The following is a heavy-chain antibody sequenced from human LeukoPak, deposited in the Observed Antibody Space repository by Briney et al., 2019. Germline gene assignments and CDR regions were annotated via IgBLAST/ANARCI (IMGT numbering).Heavy chain of an antibody. CDR1: GFTFSDYY. J-gene: IGHJ3*02. D-gene: IGHD3-3*01. V-gene: IGHV3-11*01. CDR3: ARDREILDAFDI. CDR2: ISSSGSTI. Sequence: GGSLRLSCAASGFTFSDYYMSWIRQAPGKGLEWVSYISSSGSTIYYADSVKGRFTISRDNAKNSLYLQMNSLRAGDTAVYYCARDREILDAFDIWGQGTMVTVSS.